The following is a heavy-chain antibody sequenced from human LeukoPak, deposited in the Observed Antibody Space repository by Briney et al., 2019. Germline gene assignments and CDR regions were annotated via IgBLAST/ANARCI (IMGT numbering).Heavy chain of an antibody. CDR2: IKSKTDGGTT. D-gene: IGHD2-2*01. Sequence: PGGSLRLSCAASGFTFSNAWMSWVRQAPGKGLEWVGCIKSKTDGGTTDCAAPVKGRFTISRDDSKNTLYLQMNSLKTKDTAVYYCTPQVPALGHWGQGTLVTVSS. CDR1: GFTFSNAW. CDR3: TPQVPALGH. J-gene: IGHJ1*01. V-gene: IGHV3-15*01.